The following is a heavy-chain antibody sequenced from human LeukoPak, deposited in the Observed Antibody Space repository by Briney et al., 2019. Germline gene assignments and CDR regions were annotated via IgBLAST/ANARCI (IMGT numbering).Heavy chain of an antibody. CDR2: IYYSGST. CDR3: TRTVSRGSHDY. CDR1: GGSISSYY. D-gene: IGHD3-10*01. V-gene: IGHV4-59*01. Sequence: SETLSLTCTVPGGSISSYYWSWIRQPPGKGLEWIAYIYYSGSTNYNPSLKSPVTILVDTSKNQFSLKLSSVTAADTAVYYCTRTVSRGSHDYWGQGTLVTASS. J-gene: IGHJ4*02.